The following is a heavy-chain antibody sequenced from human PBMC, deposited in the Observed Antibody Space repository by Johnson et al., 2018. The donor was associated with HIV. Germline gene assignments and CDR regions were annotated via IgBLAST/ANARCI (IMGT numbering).Heavy chain of an antibody. D-gene: IGHD1-26*01. J-gene: IGHJ3*02. CDR1: GFTFSSYD. V-gene: IGHV3-13*01. CDR3: ARVMYGGSSKSAAFDI. CDR2: IGTAGDT. Sequence: VQLVESGGGVVQPGRSLRLSCAASGFTFSSYDMHWVRQATGKGLEWVSAIGTAGDTYYPGSVKGRFTISRENAKNSLYLQMNSLRAGDTAVYYCARVMYGGSSKSAAFDIWGHGTMVTVSS.